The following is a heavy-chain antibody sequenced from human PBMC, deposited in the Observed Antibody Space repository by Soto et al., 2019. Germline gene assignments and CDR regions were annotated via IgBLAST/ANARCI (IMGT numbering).Heavy chain of an antibody. Sequence: SGGSLRLSCAASGFTFSRYWMHWVRQAPGKGLVWVSRINNDGSSTSYADSVRGRFTMSRDNAQNTLYLQMNSLRAEDTAVYYCARDVHLQSFDSWGQGTLVTVSS. CDR1: GFTFSRYW. CDR2: INNDGSST. V-gene: IGHV3-74*01. J-gene: IGHJ4*02. D-gene: IGHD1-1*01. CDR3: ARDVHLQSFDS.